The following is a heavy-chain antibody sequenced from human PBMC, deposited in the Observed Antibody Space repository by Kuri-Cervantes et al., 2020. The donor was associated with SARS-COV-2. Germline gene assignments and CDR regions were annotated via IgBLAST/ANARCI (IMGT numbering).Heavy chain of an antibody. D-gene: IGHD3-3*01. V-gene: IGHV3-30*02. CDR3: AKVAIWSGYYDYYYYMDV. CDR2: IRYDGSNK. J-gene: IGHJ6*03. Sequence: LSLTCAASGFPFSSHGMHWVRQAPGKGLEWVAFIRYDGSNKYYADSVKGRFTISRDNSKNTLYLQMNSLRAEDTAVYYCAKVAIWSGYYDYYYYMDVWGKGTTVTVSS. CDR1: GFPFSSHG.